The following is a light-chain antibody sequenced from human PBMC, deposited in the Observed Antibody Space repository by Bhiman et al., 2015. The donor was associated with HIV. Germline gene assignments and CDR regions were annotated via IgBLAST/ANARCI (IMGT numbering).Light chain of an antibody. CDR2: EVD. CDR1: SSDVGGYNY. V-gene: IGLV2-14*01. Sequence: QSALTQPASVSGSPGQSITISCTGTSSDVGGYNYVSWYRQYPGKAPTLILYEVDKRPSGVPDRFSGSKFGNTASLTITELQTEDEADYYCCSFTGDTHLYVFGSGTTVTVL. CDR3: CSFTGDTHLYV. J-gene: IGLJ1*01.